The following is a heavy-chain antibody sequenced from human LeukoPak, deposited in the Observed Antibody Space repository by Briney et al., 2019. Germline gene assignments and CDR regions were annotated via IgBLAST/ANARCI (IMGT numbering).Heavy chain of an antibody. J-gene: IGHJ6*02. D-gene: IGHD3-10*01. Sequence: GGSLRLSCAASGLTFSGYGMNWVRQAPGKGLEWVSLITGGGGTTYYADSVKGRFTTSRDNSKNTLYLQMNSLRAEDTAVYYCAKGGRLYGMDVWGQGTTVTVSS. V-gene: IGHV3-23*01. CDR1: GLTFSGYG. CDR3: AKGGRLYGMDV. CDR2: ITGGGGTT.